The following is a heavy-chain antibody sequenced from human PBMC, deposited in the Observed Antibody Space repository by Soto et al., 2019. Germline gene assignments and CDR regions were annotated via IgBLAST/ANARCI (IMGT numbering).Heavy chain of an antibody. D-gene: IGHD4-17*01. V-gene: IGHV1-69*04. J-gene: IGHJ2*01. CDR2: IIPIVGIT. CDR1: GDTFSRHG. Sequence: QVQLVQSGAEVKKPGSSVKVSCKASGDTFSRHGVSWVRQAPGQGLEWIGRIIPIVGITNYAQNFQDRVTITADKSTYTAYMELSGLRSEDTAMYFCARDARLTHGYGDYAGMSYWYFDLWGRGTLVIVSS. CDR3: ARDARLTHGYGDYAGMSYWYFDL.